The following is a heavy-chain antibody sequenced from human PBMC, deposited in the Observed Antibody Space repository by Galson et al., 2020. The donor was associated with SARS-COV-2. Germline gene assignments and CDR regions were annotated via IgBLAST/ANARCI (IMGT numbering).Heavy chain of an antibody. D-gene: IGHD3-3*01. Sequence: SVKVSCKASGYTFTSYYMHWVRQAPGQGLEWMGIINPSGGSTSYAQKFQGRVTMTRDTSTSTVYMELSSLRSEDTAVYYCARDSGSDWEIFGVVIITGVFDYWGQGTLVTVSS. V-gene: IGHV1-46*01. J-gene: IGHJ4*02. CDR1: GYTFTSYY. CDR2: INPSGGST. CDR3: ARDSGSDWEIFGVVIITGVFDY.